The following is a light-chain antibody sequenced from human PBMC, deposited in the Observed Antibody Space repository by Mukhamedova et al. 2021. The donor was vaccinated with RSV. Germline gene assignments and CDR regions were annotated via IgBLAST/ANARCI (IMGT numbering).Light chain of an antibody. J-gene: IGKJ1*01. CDR3: QHRYNWPPMWT. Sequence: GERATLSCRASQSVSSYLAWYQQKPGQAPRLLIFDASNRATGIPARFSGSRSGTDFTLSISSLEPEDFGVYYCQHRYNWPPMWTFG. V-gene: IGKV3-11*01. CDR1: QSVSSY. CDR2: DAS.